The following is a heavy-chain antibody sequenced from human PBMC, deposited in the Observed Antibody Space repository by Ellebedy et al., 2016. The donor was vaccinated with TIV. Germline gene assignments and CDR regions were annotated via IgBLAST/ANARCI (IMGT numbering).Heavy chain of an antibody. V-gene: IGHV4-59*12. CDR1: GGSISSYY. J-gene: IGHJ4*02. D-gene: IGHD3-10*01. CDR2: IYYSGST. CDR3: ARDWMVRGVAAFDY. Sequence: SETLSLTXTVSGGSISSYYWSWIRQPPGKGLEWIGSIYYSGSTYYNPSLKSRVTISVDTSKNQFSLKLSSVTAADTAVYYCARDWMVRGVAAFDYWGQGTLVTVSS.